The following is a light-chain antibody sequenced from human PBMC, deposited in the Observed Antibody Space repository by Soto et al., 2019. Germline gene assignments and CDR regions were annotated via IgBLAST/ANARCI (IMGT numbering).Light chain of an antibody. CDR3: QSYDSRLSGSVV. CDR2: ANT. CDR1: SSNIGAGYD. V-gene: IGLV1-40*01. J-gene: IGLJ2*01. Sequence: QSVLTQPPSVSGAPGQRVTISCTGSSSNIGAGYDLHWYQQLPGTAPKLLIYANTNRPSGVPDRFSGSKSGTSASLAITGLQAEDEADYYCQSYDSRLSGSVVFGGGTKLTVL.